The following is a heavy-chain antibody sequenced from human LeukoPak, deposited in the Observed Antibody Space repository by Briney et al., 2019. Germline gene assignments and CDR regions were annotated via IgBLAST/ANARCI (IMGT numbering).Heavy chain of an antibody. CDR2: INHSGST. CDR3: ASGGGYADY. J-gene: IGHJ4*02. V-gene: IGHV4-34*01. Sequence: KSSETLFLTFAIHGGYFSGYYWSWIRQTPAKGLEWIGEINHSGSTNYNPSLKSRVTIAVDTSTNQFSLKLSSVTAADTAVYYCASGGGYADYWGQGTMVTVSS. CDR1: GGYFSGYY. D-gene: IGHD2-8*01.